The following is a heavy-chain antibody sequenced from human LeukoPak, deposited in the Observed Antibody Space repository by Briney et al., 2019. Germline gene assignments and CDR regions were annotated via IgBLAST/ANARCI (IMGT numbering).Heavy chain of an antibody. V-gene: IGHV3-21*01. J-gene: IGHJ4*02. CDR1: GFTFSSYS. D-gene: IGHD6-19*01. CDR3: ASRAYSSGWYN. CDR2: ISSSSSYI. Sequence: GGSLRLSCAASGFTFSSYSMNWVRQAPGKGLELVSSISSSSSYIYYADSVKGRFTISRDNAKNSLYLQMNSLRAEDTAVYYCASRAYSSGWYNWGQGTLVTVSS.